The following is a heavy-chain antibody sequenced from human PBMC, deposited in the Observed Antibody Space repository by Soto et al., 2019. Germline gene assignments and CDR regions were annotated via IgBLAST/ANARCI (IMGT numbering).Heavy chain of an antibody. CDR2: MRSKADGGAT. V-gene: IGHV3-15*01. CDR1: GLTFSNVW. J-gene: IGHJ4*02. Sequence: EVQLVESGGGLVKPGGSLRLSCAATGLTFSNVWMSWVRQAPGKGLEWVGRMRSKADGGATDYAAPVKGRFTISRDDSKNTPYLQMNSLKTDDTALYYCTTTRDPNDYWGQGTLVTVSS. CDR3: TTTRDPNDY.